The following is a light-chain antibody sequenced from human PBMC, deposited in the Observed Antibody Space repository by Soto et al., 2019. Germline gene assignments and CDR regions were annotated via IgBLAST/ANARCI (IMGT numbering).Light chain of an antibody. J-gene: IGKJ2*01. CDR2: RVS. Sequence: DVVMTQSPLSLPVTLGQPASISCRCSQSLVHSDGNTYLNWFQQRPGQSPRRLIYRVSNRDSGVPDRFSGSGSGTDFTLKISRVEAEDVGVYYCMQGSYWPSTFGQGTKLEIK. V-gene: IGKV2-30*02. CDR1: QSLVHSDGNTY. CDR3: MQGSYWPST.